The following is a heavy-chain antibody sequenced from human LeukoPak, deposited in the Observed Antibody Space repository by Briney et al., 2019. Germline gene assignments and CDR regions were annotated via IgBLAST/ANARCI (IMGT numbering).Heavy chain of an antibody. CDR2: IYYSGST. V-gene: IGHV4-59*08. J-gene: IGHJ5*02. Sequence: SETLSLTCTVSGGSISSYYWSWIRQPLGKGLEWIGYIYYSGSTNYNPSLKSRVTISVDTSKNQFSLKLSSVTVADTAVYYCARTIYGSGLNWFDPWGQGTLVTVSS. D-gene: IGHD6-19*01. CDR3: ARTIYGSGLNWFDP. CDR1: GGSISSYY.